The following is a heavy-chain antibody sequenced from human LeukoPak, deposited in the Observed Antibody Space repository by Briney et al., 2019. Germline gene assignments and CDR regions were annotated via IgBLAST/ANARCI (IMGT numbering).Heavy chain of an antibody. Sequence: SQTLSLTCNVSGGSISSSSYYWGWIRQPPGKGLVWLRRIYYSGSTYYNPSLKSRVTISVDTSKNQFSLKLSSVTAADTAVYYCARRISGWSRTQSMRFDPWGQGTLVTVSS. V-gene: IGHV4-39*01. CDR3: ARRISGWSRTQSMRFDP. CDR2: IYYSGST. J-gene: IGHJ5*02. D-gene: IGHD6-19*01. CDR1: GGSISSSSYY.